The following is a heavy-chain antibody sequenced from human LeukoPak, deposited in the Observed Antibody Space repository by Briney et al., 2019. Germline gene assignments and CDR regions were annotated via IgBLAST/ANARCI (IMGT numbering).Heavy chain of an antibody. CDR1: GXSITSYY. CDR3: ARYSSGYTYYFDN. D-gene: IGHD3-22*01. V-gene: IGHV4-59*01. CDR2: ISYSGST. J-gene: IGHJ4*02. Sequence: PSETLSLTCTVSGXSITSYYGSWIRQPPGKGLECIGYISYSGSTTYNPSLKSRVTISVDTSNNQFSLKLTSVTAADTAVYYCARYSSGYTYYFDNWGQGTLVTVSS.